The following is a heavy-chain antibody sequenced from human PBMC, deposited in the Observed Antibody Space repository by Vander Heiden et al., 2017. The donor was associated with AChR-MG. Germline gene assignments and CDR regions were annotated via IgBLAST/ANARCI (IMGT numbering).Heavy chain of an antibody. D-gene: IGHD3-9*01. Sequence: QVQLQESGPGLVKPSATLSLTCTVPGGSISSYYWSWIRQPPGKGLEWIGYIYYSGSTNYNPSLKSRVTISVDTSKNQFSLKLSSVTAADTAVYYCARGGYFDWLLPPYYFDYWGQGTLVTVSS. J-gene: IGHJ4*02. CDR1: GGSISSYY. V-gene: IGHV4-59*01. CDR2: IYYSGST. CDR3: ARGGYFDWLLPPYYFDY.